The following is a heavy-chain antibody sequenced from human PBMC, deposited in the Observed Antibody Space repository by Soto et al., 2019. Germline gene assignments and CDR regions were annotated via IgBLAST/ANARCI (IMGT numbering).Heavy chain of an antibody. D-gene: IGHD3-16*01. V-gene: IGHV4-59*01. CDR3: ARYDYIWGSYPDY. J-gene: IGHJ4*02. Sequence: SETLSLTCTVSGGSISSYYWSWIRQPPGKGLEWIGYIYYSGSTNYNPSLKSRVTISVDTSKNQFSLKLSSVTAADTAVYYCARYDYIWGSYPDYWGQGTLVTVSS. CDR2: IYYSGST. CDR1: GGSISSYY.